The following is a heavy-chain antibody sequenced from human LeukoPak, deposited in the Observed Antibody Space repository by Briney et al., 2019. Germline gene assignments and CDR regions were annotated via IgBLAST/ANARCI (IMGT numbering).Heavy chain of an antibody. J-gene: IGHJ4*02. CDR3: ARTYYDFWSGYSFDY. D-gene: IGHD3-3*01. CDR2: VWYDGSNK. V-gene: IGHV3-30*02. Sequence: PGGSLRLSCAASGFTFSSYGMHWVRQAPGKGLEWVAVVWYDGSNKYYADSVKGRFTISRDNSKKALYLQMNSLRAEDTAVYYCARTYYDFWSGYSFDYWGQGTLVTVSS. CDR1: GFTFSSYG.